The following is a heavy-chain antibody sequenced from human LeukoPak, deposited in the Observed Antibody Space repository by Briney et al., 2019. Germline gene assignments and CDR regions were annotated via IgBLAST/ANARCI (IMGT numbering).Heavy chain of an antibody. Sequence: SETLSLTCTVSGGSISSYYWSWIRQPPGKGLEWIGYIYYSGSTKYNPSLKSRVTISVDTSKNQFSLKLSSVTAADTAVYYCARGRLGHMVRGVFDYWGQGTLVTVSS. CDR1: GGSISSYY. D-gene: IGHD3-10*01. J-gene: IGHJ4*02. CDR2: IYYSGST. V-gene: IGHV4-59*01. CDR3: ARGRLGHMVRGVFDY.